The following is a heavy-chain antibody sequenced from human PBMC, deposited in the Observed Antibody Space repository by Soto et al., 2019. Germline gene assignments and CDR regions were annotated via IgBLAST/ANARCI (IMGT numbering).Heavy chain of an antibody. CDR2: INAGNGNT. CDR3: ARTDDSSGYNVPGDAFDI. J-gene: IGHJ3*02. D-gene: IGHD3-22*01. CDR1: GYTFTSYA. Sequence: ASVKVSCKASGYTFTSYAMHWVRQAPGQRLEWMGWINAGNGNTKYSQKFQGRVTITRDTSASTAYMELSSLRSEDTAVYYCARTDDSSGYNVPGDAFDIWGQGTMVTVSS. V-gene: IGHV1-3*01.